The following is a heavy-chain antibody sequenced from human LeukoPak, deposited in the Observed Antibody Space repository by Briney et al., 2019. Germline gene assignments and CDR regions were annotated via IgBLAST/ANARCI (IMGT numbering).Heavy chain of an antibody. V-gene: IGHV3-30*02. D-gene: IGHD3-10*01. CDR3: ARTPRGESFFDY. CDR1: GFTFSSYG. J-gene: IGHJ4*02. Sequence: PGGSLRLSCAASGFTFSSYGMHWVRQAPGKGLEWVAFIRYDGSNKYYADSVKGRFTISRDNSKNTLYLQMNSLRAEDTAVYYCARTPRGESFFDYWGQGTLVTVSS. CDR2: IRYDGSNK.